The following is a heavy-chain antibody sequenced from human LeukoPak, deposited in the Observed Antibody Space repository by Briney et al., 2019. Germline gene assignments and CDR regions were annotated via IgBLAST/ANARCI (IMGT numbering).Heavy chain of an antibody. CDR3: ARGVGQQLPWDYYYYMDV. V-gene: IGHV1-69*13. CDR2: IIPIFGTA. CDR1: GGTFSSYA. D-gene: IGHD6-13*01. J-gene: IGHJ6*03. Sequence: AASVKVSCKASGGTFSSYAISWVRQAPGQGLEWMGGIIPIFGTANYAQKFQGRVTITADESTSTAYMELSSLRSEDTAVYYCARGVGQQLPWDYYYYMDVWGKGTTVTVSS.